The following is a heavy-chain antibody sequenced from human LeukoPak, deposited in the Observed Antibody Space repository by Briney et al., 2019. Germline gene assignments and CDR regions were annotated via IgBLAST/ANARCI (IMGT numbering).Heavy chain of an antibody. CDR3: ARDHRYAFDN. D-gene: IGHD5-12*01. J-gene: IGHJ4*02. Sequence: PGGSLRLSCTASGFPFIEYSMNWVRQAPGKGLEWISYIGIDSGNTKYADSVKGRFTISGDSAKNSVFLQMNSLRVEDTAVYYCARDHRYAFDNWGQGTLVTVSS. CDR1: GFPFIEYS. CDR2: IGIDSGNT. V-gene: IGHV3-48*04.